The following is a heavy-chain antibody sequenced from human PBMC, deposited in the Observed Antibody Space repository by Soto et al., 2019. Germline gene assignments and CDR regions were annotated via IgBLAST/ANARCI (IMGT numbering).Heavy chain of an antibody. CDR3: AKISSSSAPHFDY. Sequence: PGGSLRLSCAASGFTFSNYWMHWVRQAPGKGLQWVSAISGSGGSTYYADSVKGRFTISRDNSKNTLYLQMNSLRAEDTAVYYCAKISSSSAPHFDYWGQGTLVTVSS. V-gene: IGHV3-23*01. CDR1: GFTFSNYW. D-gene: IGHD6-6*01. CDR2: ISGSGGST. J-gene: IGHJ4*02.